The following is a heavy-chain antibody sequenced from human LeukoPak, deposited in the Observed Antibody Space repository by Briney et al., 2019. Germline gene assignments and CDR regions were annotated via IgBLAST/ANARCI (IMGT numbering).Heavy chain of an antibody. D-gene: IGHD3-3*01. CDR2: IYSSGNT. V-gene: IGHV4-39*01. J-gene: IGHJ5*02. CDR3: ARHSGLRSPFDP. CDR1: GGSISTTNYY. Sequence: SETLSLTCTVSGGSISTTNYYWGWIRQPPGGDLDWIGSIYSSGNTYYNPSLESRVTISVDTSKNQLSLKLTSATAADTSVYYCARHSGLRSPFDPWGQGTLVTVSS.